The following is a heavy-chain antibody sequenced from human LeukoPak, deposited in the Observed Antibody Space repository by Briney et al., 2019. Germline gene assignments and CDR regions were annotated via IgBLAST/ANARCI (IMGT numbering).Heavy chain of an antibody. V-gene: IGHV3-66*01. CDR2: IYSGGST. CDR3: ARVGDCGRASCYAIDY. J-gene: IGHJ4*02. Sequence: GGSLRLSCAAPGFTVSSNYMSWVRQAPGKGLEWVSIIYSGGSTYYTDSVRGRFIISRDISKNTLYLQMNSLRAEDTDVYYCARVGDCGRASCYAIDYWGQGTLVTVSS. CDR1: GFTVSSNY. D-gene: IGHD2-2*01.